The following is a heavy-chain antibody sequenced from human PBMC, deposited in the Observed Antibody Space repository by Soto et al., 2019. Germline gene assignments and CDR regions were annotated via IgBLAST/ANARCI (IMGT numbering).Heavy chain of an antibody. J-gene: IGHJ5*02. CDR3: ARDDASDCSGGSCYSAWFDP. CDR2: IIPILGIA. CDR1: GGTFSSYT. V-gene: IGHV1-69*08. D-gene: IGHD2-15*01. Sequence: QVQLVQSGAEVKKPGSSVKVSCKASGGTFSSYTISWVRQAPGQGLEWMGRIIPILGIANYAQKVQGRVTITADKSTSTAYMELSSMRSEDTAVYYCARDDASDCSGGSCYSAWFDPWGQGTLVTVSS.